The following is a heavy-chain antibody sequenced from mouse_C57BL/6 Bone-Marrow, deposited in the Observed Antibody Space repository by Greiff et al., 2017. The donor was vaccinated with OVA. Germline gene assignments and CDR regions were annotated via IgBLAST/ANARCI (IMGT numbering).Heavy chain of an antibody. J-gene: IGHJ2*01. CDR3: TRSGYYGSSHYFDY. Sequence: EVKVEESGGGLVQPGGSMKLSCAASGFTFSDAWMDWVRQSPEKGLEWVAEIRNKANNHATYYAESVKGRFTISRDDSKSSVYLQMNSLRAEDTGIYYCTRSGYYGSSHYFDYWGQGTTLTVSS. V-gene: IGHV6-6*01. CDR2: IRNKANNHAT. CDR1: GFTFSDAW. D-gene: IGHD1-1*01.